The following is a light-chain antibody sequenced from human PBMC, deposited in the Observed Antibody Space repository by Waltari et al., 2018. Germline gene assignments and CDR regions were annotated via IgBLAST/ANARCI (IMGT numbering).Light chain of an antibody. V-gene: IGLV1-44*01. CDR3: QKYDSAPLT. J-gene: IGLJ1*01. Sequence: QSVLTQPPSASGTPGQRVTLSCSGSNSNIGSNTVNWYQQLPGTAPKLLIYNNSQRPSGVPDRFSGSNSGTSASLAISGLQSEDEGAYYCQKYDSAPLTFGPGT. CDR2: NNS. CDR1: NSNIGSNT.